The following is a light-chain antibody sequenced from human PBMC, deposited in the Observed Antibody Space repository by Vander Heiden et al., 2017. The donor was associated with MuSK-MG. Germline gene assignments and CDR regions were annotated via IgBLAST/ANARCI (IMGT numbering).Light chain of an antibody. Sequence: NEITHSRLSRPVTPGEPASISCRSSQSLLHSNGYNYLDWYLQNPVHSPQLLIYLVSNPASRVPDPSNGSTSATDFRLKLSIVGAEPIRVYYCWEALQNPYTFGQGTKVDIK. CDR1: QSLLHSNGYNY. CDR3: WEALQNPYT. CDR2: LVS. J-gene: IGKJ2*01. V-gene: IGKV2-28*01.